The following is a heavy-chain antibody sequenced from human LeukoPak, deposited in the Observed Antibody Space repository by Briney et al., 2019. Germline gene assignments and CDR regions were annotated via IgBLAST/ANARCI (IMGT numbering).Heavy chain of an antibody. CDR3: ARVGDYDSSGYYGWFDP. J-gene: IGHJ5*02. D-gene: IGHD3-22*01. CDR2: ISHSGRT. CDR1: SGSFSGFY. Sequence: SETLSLTCAVYSGSFSGFYWSWIRQPPGKGLEWIGEISHSGRTNYKPSLRSRVTISVDTSRNQFSLKLTSVTAADTAVYYCARVGDYDSSGYYGWFDPWGQGTLVTVSS. V-gene: IGHV4-34*01.